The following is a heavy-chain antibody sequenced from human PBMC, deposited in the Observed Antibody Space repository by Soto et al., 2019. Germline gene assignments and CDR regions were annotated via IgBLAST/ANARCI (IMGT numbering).Heavy chain of an antibody. CDR2: INAGKGNT. CDR1: GYIFTTYA. Sequence: ASVKVSCKASGYIFTTYALHWVRQAPGQRLEWMGWINAGKGNTKYSQKFQDRVTITRDTSASVAYMELSSLASEDTAVYYCARSEVIPEGCDYWGQGTLATVSS. V-gene: IGHV1-3*01. CDR3: ARSEVIPEGCDY. D-gene: IGHD3-16*02. J-gene: IGHJ4*02.